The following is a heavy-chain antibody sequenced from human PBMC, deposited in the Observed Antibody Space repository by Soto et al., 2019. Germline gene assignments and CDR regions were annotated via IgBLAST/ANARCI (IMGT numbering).Heavy chain of an antibody. D-gene: IGHD3-10*01. CDR2: IYDTWTT. Sequence: QVQLQEAGPGLVRPSQTLSLTCTVAGGSMSENDYYWSWLRQSPGQGLQWIGYIYDTWTTSYSPSLKSRVTMSADTSRNQFSLKLTSVTAADTALYFCARGIFRGGFDIWGQGTLVTVSS. CDR3: ARGIFRGGFDI. CDR1: GGSMSENDYY. V-gene: IGHV4-30-4*01. J-gene: IGHJ3*02.